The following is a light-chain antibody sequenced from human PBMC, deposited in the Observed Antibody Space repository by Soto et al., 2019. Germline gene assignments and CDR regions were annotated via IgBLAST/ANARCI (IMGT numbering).Light chain of an antibody. Sequence: EIVLTQSPGTLSLSPGERATLSCRASQSVLNNYLSWYQQKLGQAPMLLIYRASNRATGIPDRFSGNGSGTDFTLAISRLEPEDVAVYFCQHLGTSHYTFGPGTKVEIK. V-gene: IGKV3-20*01. CDR3: QHLGTSHYT. CDR2: RAS. CDR1: QSVLNNY. J-gene: IGKJ3*01.